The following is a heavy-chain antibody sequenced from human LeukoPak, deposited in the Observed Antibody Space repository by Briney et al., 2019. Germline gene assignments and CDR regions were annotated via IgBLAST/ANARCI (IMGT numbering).Heavy chain of an antibody. Sequence: ASETLPLTCTVSGGSVSSGSYYWNWIRQPPGKGLEWIGYFYYSGSTNYNPSLKSRVTISLDTSKNQFSLKLSSVTAADTAVYYCARSPNSSGWYTYWGQGTLVTVSS. CDR1: GGSVSSGSYY. V-gene: IGHV4-61*01. D-gene: IGHD6-19*01. J-gene: IGHJ4*02. CDR3: ARSPNSSGWYTY. CDR2: FYYSGST.